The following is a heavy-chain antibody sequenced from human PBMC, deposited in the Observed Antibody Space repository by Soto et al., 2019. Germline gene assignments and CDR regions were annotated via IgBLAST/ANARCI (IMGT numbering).Heavy chain of an antibody. CDR3: AKDLVTGTWLVRPSGYYYGMDV. V-gene: IGHV3-30*18. CDR2: ISYDGSNK. Sequence: GGSLRLSCAASGFTFSSYGMHWVRQAPGKGLEWVAVISYDGSNKYYADSVKGRFTISRDNSKNTLYLQMNSLRAEDTAVYYCAKDLVTGTWLVRPSGYYYGMDVWGQGTTVTVSS. CDR1: GFTFSSYG. J-gene: IGHJ6*02. D-gene: IGHD6-19*01.